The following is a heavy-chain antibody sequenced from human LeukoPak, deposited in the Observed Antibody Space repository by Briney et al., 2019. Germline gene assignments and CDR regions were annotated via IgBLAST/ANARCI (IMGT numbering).Heavy chain of an antibody. Sequence: GGSLRLSCAGSGFIFSDYVMSWVRQAPGKGLEWVSSISSSSSYIYYADSVKGRFTISRDNAKNSLYLQMNSLRAEDTAVYYCARTAAAANWFDPWGQGTLVTVSS. J-gene: IGHJ5*02. V-gene: IGHV3-21*01. CDR3: ARTAAAANWFDP. CDR2: ISSSSSYI. CDR1: GFIFSDYV. D-gene: IGHD6-13*01.